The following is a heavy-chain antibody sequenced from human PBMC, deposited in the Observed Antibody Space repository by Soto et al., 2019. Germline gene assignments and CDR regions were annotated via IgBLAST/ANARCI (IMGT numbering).Heavy chain of an antibody. J-gene: IGHJ5*02. D-gene: IGHD2-15*01. CDR2: IIPILGIA. V-gene: IGHV1-69*08. CDR3: ARDGLYCSGGSCNWFDP. CDR1: GGTFSSYT. Sequence: QVQLVQSGAEVKKPGSSVKVSCKASGGTFSSYTISWVRQAPGQGLEWMGRIIPILGIANYAQKFQGRVTITADKSTSTAYMELSSLRSEDTAVYYCARDGLYCSGGSCNWFDPWGQGTLVTVSS.